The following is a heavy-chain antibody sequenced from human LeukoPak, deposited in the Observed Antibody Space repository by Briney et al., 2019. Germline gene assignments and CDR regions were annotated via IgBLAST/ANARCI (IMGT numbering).Heavy chain of an antibody. J-gene: IGHJ4*02. V-gene: IGHV3-23*01. CDR1: GFTFTSYA. CDR2: ISNSGGNT. Sequence: GGSLRLSCAASGFTFTSYAMTWVRQAPGKGLEWVSAISNSGGNTYYADSVKGRFTISRDNSKNTLYLQMNSLRAEDTAVYYCAANWNLDYWGQGTLVTVSS. CDR3: AANWNLDY. D-gene: IGHD1-1*01.